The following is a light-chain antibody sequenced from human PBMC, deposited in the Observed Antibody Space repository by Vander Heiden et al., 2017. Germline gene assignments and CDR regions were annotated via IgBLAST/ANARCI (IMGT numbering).Light chain of an antibody. Sequence: QSALTQPASVYGSPGQSITISCTGTSSDVGGYNYVSWYQHHPGKAPKLMIYEVSNRPSGVSNRFSGSKSGNTASLTISGLQAEDEADYFCISYTTSSSWVFGGGTKVTGL. CDR1: SSDVGGYNY. CDR3: ISYTTSSSWV. CDR2: EVS. V-gene: IGLV2-14*01. J-gene: IGLJ3*02.